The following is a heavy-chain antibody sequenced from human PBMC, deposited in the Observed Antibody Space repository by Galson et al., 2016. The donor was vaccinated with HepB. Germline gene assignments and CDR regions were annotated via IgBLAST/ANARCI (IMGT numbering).Heavy chain of an antibody. CDR2: SKGKADGGTT. CDR3: TTLMPAAASDY. CDR1: GFTFSDAW. Sequence: SLRLSCAAPGFTFSDAWMNWVRQAPGKGLEWVGRSKGKADGGTTDYAAPVKGRFSISRDDSKNTLYLQMNNLQTEDSAVYFCTTLMPAAASDYWGQGTLVTVSS. D-gene: IGHD6-13*01. V-gene: IGHV3-15*01. J-gene: IGHJ4*02.